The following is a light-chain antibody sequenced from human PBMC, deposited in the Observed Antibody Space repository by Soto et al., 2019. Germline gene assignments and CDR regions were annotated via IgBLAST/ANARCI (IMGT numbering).Light chain of an antibody. CDR3: QESYSTLSIT. J-gene: IGKJ5*01. CDR2: AAS. V-gene: IGKV1-39*01. Sequence: DIQMPQSPSSLSASVGDRVTITCRASESISRHLNWYQQKPGNAPKLLIYAASSLQNGVPSRFSGSGSGTDFTLTISNLQPGDFATYYCQESYSTLSITFGQGTRLETK. CDR1: ESISRH.